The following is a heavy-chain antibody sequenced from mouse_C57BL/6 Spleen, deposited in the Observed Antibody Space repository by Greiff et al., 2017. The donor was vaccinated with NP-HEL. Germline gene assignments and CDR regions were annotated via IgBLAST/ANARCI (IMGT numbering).Heavy chain of an antibody. CDR1: GYAFSSSW. J-gene: IGHJ4*01. CDR2: IYPGDGDT. D-gene: IGHD3-3*01. V-gene: IGHV1-82*01. Sequence: QVQLQQSGPELVKPGASVKISCKASGYAFSSSWMNWVKQRPGKGLEWIGRIYPGDGDTNYNGKFKGKATLTADKSSSTAYMQLSSLTSEDSAVYFCVPGDSLYAMDYWGQGTSVTVSS. CDR3: VPGDSLYAMDY.